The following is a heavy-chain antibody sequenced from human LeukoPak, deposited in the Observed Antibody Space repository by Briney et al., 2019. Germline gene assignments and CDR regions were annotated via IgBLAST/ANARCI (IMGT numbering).Heavy chain of an antibody. V-gene: IGHV1-2*04. D-gene: IGHD3-9*01. CDR1: GYTFTGYY. J-gene: IGHJ3*02. Sequence: SXXXSXKXSGYTFTGYYMHWVRQAPGQGLEWMGWINPNSGGTNYAQKFQGWVTMTRDTSISTAYMELSRLRSDDTAVYYCARGRYYDILTGPIGPAFDIWGQGTMVTVSS. CDR3: ARGRYYDILTGPIGPAFDI. CDR2: INPNSGGT.